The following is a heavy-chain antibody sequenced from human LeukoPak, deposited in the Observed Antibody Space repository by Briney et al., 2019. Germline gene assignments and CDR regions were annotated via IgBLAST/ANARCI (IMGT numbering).Heavy chain of an antibody. CDR3: ARDGQDYGDYFWYFDY. J-gene: IGHJ4*02. CDR2: INSDGSIT. Sequence: PGGSLRLSCAASGFTFTTYWMHWVRQAPGKGLVWVSHINSDGSITSYADSVKGRFTISRDNAKNTLYLQMNSLRAEDTAVYYCARDGQDYGDYFWYFDYWGQGTLVTVSS. V-gene: IGHV3-74*01. D-gene: IGHD4-17*01. CDR1: GFTFTTYW.